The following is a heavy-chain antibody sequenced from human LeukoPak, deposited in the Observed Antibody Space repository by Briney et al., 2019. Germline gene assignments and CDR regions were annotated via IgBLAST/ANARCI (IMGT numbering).Heavy chain of an antibody. Sequence: GASVKVSCKASGYTFSSYTMNWVRQAPGQGLEWVGCINTNTEQPTYAQGFTGRFVFSLDTSVSTAYLQISSLKAEDTAVYYCARGMSNSPYYFYYYMDVWGQGTLVTVSS. CDR2: INTNTEQP. J-gene: IGHJ6*03. CDR3: ARGMSNSPYYFYYYMDV. V-gene: IGHV7-4-1*02. CDR1: GYTFSSYT. D-gene: IGHD5-24*01.